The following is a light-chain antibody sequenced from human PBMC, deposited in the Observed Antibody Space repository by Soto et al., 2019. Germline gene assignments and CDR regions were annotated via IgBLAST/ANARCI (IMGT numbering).Light chain of an antibody. V-gene: IGLV1-40*01. CDR3: CSYAGIYPYV. CDR2: DSN. Sequence: QSVLTQPPSVSGAPGQRVTISCTGSSSNIGAGRDVHWYRQLPGAAPKFLISDSNHRPSGVPDRFSVSKSGNTASLTISGLQAEDEAGYYCCSYAGIYPYVFGTGTKVTVL. CDR1: SSNIGAGRD. J-gene: IGLJ1*01.